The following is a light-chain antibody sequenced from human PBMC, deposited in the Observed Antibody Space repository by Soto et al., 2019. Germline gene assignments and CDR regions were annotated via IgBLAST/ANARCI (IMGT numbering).Light chain of an antibody. CDR1: QSISRY. CDR3: QQSYITPYT. Sequence: DIQMTQSPSSLSASVGDSVTIICRTSQSISRYLNWYQQRPGKVPKVLIYAAASLQSGVPPRFTGSGAGTEFTLTISGLQPEDVATYYCQQSYITPYTFGQGTKLDIE. V-gene: IGKV1-39*01. CDR2: AAA. J-gene: IGKJ2*01.